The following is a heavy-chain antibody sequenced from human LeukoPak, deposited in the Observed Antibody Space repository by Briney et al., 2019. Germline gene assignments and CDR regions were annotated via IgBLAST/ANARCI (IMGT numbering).Heavy chain of an antibody. J-gene: IGHJ4*02. D-gene: IGHD3-10*01. CDR1: VYTFTGYY. Sequence: GASVKVSCKASVYTFTGYYMHWVRQAPGHGREWMGWINPNSGGTNYAQKFQGRVTMTRDTSISTAYMELSRLRSDDTAVYYCARSLSGRPFDYWGQGTLVTVSS. V-gene: IGHV1-2*02. CDR3: ARSLSGRPFDY. CDR2: INPNSGGT.